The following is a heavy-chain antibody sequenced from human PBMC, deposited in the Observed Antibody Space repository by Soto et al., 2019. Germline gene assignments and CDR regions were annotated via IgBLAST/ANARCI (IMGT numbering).Heavy chain of an antibody. CDR3: ARGDAILTWFNP. CDR2: IYYSGST. D-gene: IGHD3-9*01. J-gene: IGHJ5*02. V-gene: IGHV4-59*01. Sequence: SETLSLTCTVSGGSISSYYWSWIRQPPGKGLEWIGYIYYSGSTNYNPSLKSRVTISVDTSKNQFSLKLSSVTAADTAVYYCARGDAILTWFNPWGEGTLLTVSS. CDR1: GGSISSYY.